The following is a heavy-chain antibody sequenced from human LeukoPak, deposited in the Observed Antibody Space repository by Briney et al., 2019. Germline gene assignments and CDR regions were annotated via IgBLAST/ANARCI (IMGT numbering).Heavy chain of an antibody. Sequence: GGSLRLSCAASGFTFGSYSMNWVRQAPGKGLEWVSSISSSSSYIYYADSVKGRFTISRDNAKSSLYLQMNSLRAEDTAVYYCARYDFWSGYNDYWGQGTLVTVSS. V-gene: IGHV3-21*01. J-gene: IGHJ4*02. D-gene: IGHD3-3*01. CDR2: ISSSSSYI. CDR1: GFTFGSYS. CDR3: ARYDFWSGYNDY.